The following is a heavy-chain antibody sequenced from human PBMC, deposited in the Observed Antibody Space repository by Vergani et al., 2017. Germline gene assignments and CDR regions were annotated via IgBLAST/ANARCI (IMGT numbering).Heavy chain of an antibody. J-gene: IGHJ4*02. CDR1: GGTFSSYT. D-gene: IGHD3-22*01. Sequence: QVQLLQSGAEVKKPGSSVKVSCKASGGTFSSYTISWVRQAPGQGLEWMGRIIPILGIANYAQKFQGRVTITADKSTSTAYMELSSLRSEDTAVYYCARGGSYYDSSGYYERPFDYWGQGTLVTVSS. CDR3: ARGGSYYDSSGYYERPFDY. CDR2: IIPILGIA. V-gene: IGHV1-69*02.